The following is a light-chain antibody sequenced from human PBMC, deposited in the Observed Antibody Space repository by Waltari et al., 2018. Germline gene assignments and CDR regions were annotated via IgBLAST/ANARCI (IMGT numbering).Light chain of an antibody. Sequence: QPALTQPASVSGPPGQSNTISCTGTSSDIGRYNYVSWYQHHPSKAPKLLIYDVNNRPSGVSDRFSGSKSANTASLTISGLRAEDEADYYCNSYKSDSSGVFGGGTRLTVL. J-gene: IGLJ3*02. CDR1: SSDIGRYNY. CDR3: NSYKSDSSGV. V-gene: IGLV2-14*03. CDR2: DVN.